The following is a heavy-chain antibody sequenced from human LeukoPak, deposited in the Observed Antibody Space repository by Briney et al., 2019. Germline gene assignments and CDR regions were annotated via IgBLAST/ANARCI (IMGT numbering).Heavy chain of an antibody. CDR1: GFTFSSYS. J-gene: IGHJ6*03. D-gene: IGHD3-3*01. Sequence: PGGSLRLSCAASGFTFSSYSMNWVRQAPGKGLEWVSYISSSSSTIYYADSVKGRFTISRDNAKNSLYLQMNSLRAEDTAVYYCARTHYDFWSGFSALYYYYMDVWGKGTTVTVSS. CDR3: ARTHYDFWSGFSALYYYYMDV. V-gene: IGHV3-48*01. CDR2: ISSSSSTI.